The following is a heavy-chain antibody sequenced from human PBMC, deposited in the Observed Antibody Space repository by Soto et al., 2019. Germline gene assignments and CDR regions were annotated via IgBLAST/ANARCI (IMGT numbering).Heavy chain of an antibody. V-gene: IGHV1-18*01. D-gene: IGHD2-21*02. J-gene: IGHJ5*02. CDR1: GYTFTNYG. CDR3: ARWAGGDHAWLDP. Sequence: QVQLVQSGTEVKKPGASVKVSCKASGYTFTNYGLTWVRQAPGQGLEWMGWISAYNGHTKYAQKFQGRVTMTRDTXTSTVYMELRSLRSDDTAVYYCARWAGGDHAWLDPGGQGTLVTVSS. CDR2: ISAYNGHT.